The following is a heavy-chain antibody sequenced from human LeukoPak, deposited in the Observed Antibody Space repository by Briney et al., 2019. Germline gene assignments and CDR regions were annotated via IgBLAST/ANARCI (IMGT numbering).Heavy chain of an antibody. V-gene: IGHV4-39*01. CDR2: IYYSGST. J-gene: IGHJ6*02. CDR3: ARHLAAASGLYGVDV. D-gene: IGHD6-13*01. Sequence: SETLSLTCTVSGGSISSSSYYWGWIRQPPGKGLEWIGSIYYSGSTYYNPSLKSRVTISVDTSKNHFSLTLSSVTAADTAVYYCARHLAAASGLYGVDVWGQGTTVTVSS. CDR1: GGSISSSSYY.